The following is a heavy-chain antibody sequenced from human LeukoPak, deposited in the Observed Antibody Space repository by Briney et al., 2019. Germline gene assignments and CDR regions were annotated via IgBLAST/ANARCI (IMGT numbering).Heavy chain of an antibody. V-gene: IGHV1-46*01. Sequence: ASVKVSCEASGYTFTSYYMHWVRQAPGQGLEWMGIINPSGGSTSYAQKFQGRVTMTRDTSTSAVYMELSSLRSEDTAVYYCARGYSSSWDYYGMDVWGQGTTVTVSS. J-gene: IGHJ6*02. CDR3: ARGYSSSWDYYGMDV. CDR1: GYTFTSYY. D-gene: IGHD6-13*01. CDR2: INPSGGST.